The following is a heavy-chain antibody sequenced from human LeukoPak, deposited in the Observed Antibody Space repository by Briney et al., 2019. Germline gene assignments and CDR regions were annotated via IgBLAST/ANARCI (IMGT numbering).Heavy chain of an antibody. CDR2: IRYDGSNK. J-gene: IGHJ5*02. CDR1: GFTFSSYA. V-gene: IGHV3-30*02. Sequence: GGSLRLSCAASGFTFSSYAMSWVRQAPGKGLEWVAFIRYDGSNKYYADSVKGRFTISRDNSKNTLYLQMNSLRAEDTAVYYCAKDRGPRPNWFDPWGQGTLVTVSS. CDR3: AKDRGPRPNWFDP.